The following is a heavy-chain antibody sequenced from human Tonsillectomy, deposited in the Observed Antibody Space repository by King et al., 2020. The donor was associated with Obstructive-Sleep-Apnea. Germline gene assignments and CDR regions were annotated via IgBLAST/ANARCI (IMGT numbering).Heavy chain of an antibody. V-gene: IGHV3-23*04. CDR2: ISGSGVST. CDR1: GFTFSSYA. J-gene: IGHJ5*02. D-gene: IGHD4-17*01. Sequence: QLVQSGGGLVQPGGSLRLSCAASGFTFSSYAMSWVRQAPGQGLEWCSSISGSGVSTYYADSVKGRFTVSRDNSKKTLYLQMNSLRAEDTAVYYCAEEPDYGDNPWGQGTLVTVSS. CDR3: AEEPDYGDNP.